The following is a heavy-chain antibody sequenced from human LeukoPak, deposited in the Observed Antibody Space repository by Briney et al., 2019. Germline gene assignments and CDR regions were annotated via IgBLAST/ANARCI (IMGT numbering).Heavy chain of an antibody. CDR1: GYTFTSYA. D-gene: IGHD3-9*01. Sequence: GASVKVSCKASGYTFTSYAMHWVRQAPGQGLEWVGWINAGNGNTKYSQKFQGRVTITRDTSASTAYMELSSLRSEDTAVYYCARGGRRYFDYFDYWGQGTLVTVSS. CDR3: ARGGRRYFDYFDY. CDR2: INAGNGNT. J-gene: IGHJ4*02. V-gene: IGHV1-3*01.